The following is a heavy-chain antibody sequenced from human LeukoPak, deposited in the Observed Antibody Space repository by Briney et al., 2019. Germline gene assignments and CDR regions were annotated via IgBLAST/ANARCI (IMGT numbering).Heavy chain of an antibody. D-gene: IGHD4-17*01. J-gene: IGHJ4*02. V-gene: IGHV1-2*02. CDR3: ARDLGYGDYAFDY. CDR2: INPNGGGT. Sequence: ASVKVSCKASGYTFTGYYMHWVRQAPGQGLEWMGWINPNGGGTNYAQKFQGRVTMTRDTSISTAYMELSRLRSDDTAAYYCARDLGYGDYAFDYWGQGTLVTVSS. CDR1: GYTFTGYY.